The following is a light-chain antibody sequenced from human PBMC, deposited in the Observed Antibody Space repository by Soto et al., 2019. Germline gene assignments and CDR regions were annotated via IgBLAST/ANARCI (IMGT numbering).Light chain of an antibody. Sequence: SYELTQPLSVSVSPGQTASITCSGDKLGDKYACWYQQKPGQSPVLVIYQDSKRPSGIPERFSGSNSGNTATLTISGTQAMDEADYYCQAWDSSTVVFGTGTKVTVL. V-gene: IGLV3-1*01. CDR1: KLGDKY. CDR2: QDS. J-gene: IGLJ1*01. CDR3: QAWDSSTVV.